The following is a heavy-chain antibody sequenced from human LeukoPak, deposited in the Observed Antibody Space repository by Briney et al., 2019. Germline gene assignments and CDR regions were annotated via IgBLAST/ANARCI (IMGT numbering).Heavy chain of an antibody. D-gene: IGHD2-21*01. CDR3: ARDNSALDY. CDR2: IYYSGST. J-gene: IGHJ4*02. Sequence: SETLSLTCGVSGGSVSSGDYYWNWIRRPPGKGLEWVGYIYYSGSTNYNPSLKSRLSISVDRSKNQFSLKLKSVTAADTAVYYCARDNSALDYWGQGTLVTVSS. CDR1: GGSVSSGDYY. V-gene: IGHV4-61*08.